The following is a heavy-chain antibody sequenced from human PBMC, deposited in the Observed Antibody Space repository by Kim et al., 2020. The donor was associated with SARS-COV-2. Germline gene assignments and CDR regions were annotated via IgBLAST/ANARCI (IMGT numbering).Heavy chain of an antibody. D-gene: IGHD3-16*01. CDR1: GDSVSSNSGA. CDR2: TYYRSQWFY. CDR3: LRGGALTGMDV. V-gene: IGHV6-1*01. J-gene: IGHJ6*02. Sequence: SQTLSLTCAISGDSVSSNSGAWNWIRQSPSRGLEWLGRTYYRSQWFYDYAESVRSRITINPDTSKNQFSLQLNSVTPEDTAVYYCLRGGALTGMDVWGQGTTVTVSS.